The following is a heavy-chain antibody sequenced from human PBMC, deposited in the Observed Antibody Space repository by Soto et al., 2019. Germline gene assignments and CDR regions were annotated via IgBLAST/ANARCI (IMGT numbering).Heavy chain of an antibody. D-gene: IGHD6-13*01. CDR2: TYYRSKWYN. CDR3: AREGIAAAASYYYYYCMDV. CDR1: GGSVSSNSAA. Sequence: SQTLSLTCAISGGSVSSNSAAWNWIRQSPSRGLEWLGRTYYRSKWYNDYAVSVKSRITINPDTSKNQFSLQLNSVTPEDTAVYYCAREGIAAAASYYYYYCMDVWGQGTTVTVSS. V-gene: IGHV6-1*01. J-gene: IGHJ6*02.